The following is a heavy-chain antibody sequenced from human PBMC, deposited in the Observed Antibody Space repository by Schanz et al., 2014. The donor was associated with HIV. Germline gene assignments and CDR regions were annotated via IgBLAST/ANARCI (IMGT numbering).Heavy chain of an antibody. Sequence: VHLLESGGGLVQPGGSLRLSCAASGFTFSSYGMHWVRQAPGKGLEWVAVISYDGSNKYYADSVKGRFTISRDNAKKSLYLQMNSLRAEDTALYFCAREAILTGYYNLDYWGQGTLVTVSS. V-gene: IGHV3-30*03. CDR1: GFTFSSYG. J-gene: IGHJ4*02. D-gene: IGHD3-9*01. CDR2: ISYDGSNK. CDR3: AREAILTGYYNLDY.